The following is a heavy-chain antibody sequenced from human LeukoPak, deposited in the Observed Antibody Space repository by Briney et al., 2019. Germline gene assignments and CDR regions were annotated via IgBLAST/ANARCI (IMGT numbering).Heavy chain of an antibody. Sequence: SSVKVSCKTSGGTFNNSAISWVRQAPGQGLEWLGGIMPLFGTAGYAQKFQGRVTITKDESTRTVYLELTSLTSDNTAVYYCARDVHGDYGSGWFDPWGQGTLVSVSS. V-gene: IGHV1-69*05. D-gene: IGHD4-17*01. CDR2: IMPLFGTA. CDR3: ARDVHGDYGSGWFDP. CDR1: GGTFNNSA. J-gene: IGHJ5*02.